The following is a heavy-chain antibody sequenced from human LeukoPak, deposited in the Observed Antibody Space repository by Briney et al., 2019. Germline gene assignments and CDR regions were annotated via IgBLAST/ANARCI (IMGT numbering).Heavy chain of an antibody. V-gene: IGHV3-7*01. D-gene: IGHD4-17*01. CDR3: ARGDFNDYGDYVDAFEI. CDR2: IKPDGSEK. Sequence: GGSLRLSCAASGFTFSSYWMSWVRQAPGKGLEWVANIKPDGSEKYCVDSVKGRFTISRDNAKKSLYLQMNSLRAEDTAVYYCARGDFNDYGDYVDAFEIWGQGAMVTVSS. J-gene: IGHJ3*02. CDR1: GFTFSSYW.